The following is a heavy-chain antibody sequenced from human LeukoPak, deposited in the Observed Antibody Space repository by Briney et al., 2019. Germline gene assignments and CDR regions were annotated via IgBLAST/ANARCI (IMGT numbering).Heavy chain of an antibody. D-gene: IGHD6-19*01. Sequence: GGSLRLSCAASGFTFTTYGMHWVRQAPDKGLEWVAFISYDGTEKYFPDSVKGRFTISRDNSKSTLYLQMNNLRAEDTAVYYCTTDRGWFFDNWGQGTLVTVSS. V-gene: IGHV3-30*03. CDR1: GFTFTTYG. J-gene: IGHJ4*02. CDR2: ISYDGTEK. CDR3: TTDRGWFFDN.